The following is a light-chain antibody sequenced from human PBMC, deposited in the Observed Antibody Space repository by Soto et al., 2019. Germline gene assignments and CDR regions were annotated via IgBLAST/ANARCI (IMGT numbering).Light chain of an antibody. CDR3: MQALRTPFT. J-gene: IGKJ3*01. CDR2: LGS. CDR1: QSLLHSNGYNY. Sequence: DIVMTQSPLSLPVTPGEPASISCRSSQSLLHSNGYNYLDWYLQKPGQSPQLLIYLGSNRASGVPDRFSGSGSGTDFTLKISRVEAEDVGVYYCMQALRTPFTFGPGTKVHIK. V-gene: IGKV2-28*01.